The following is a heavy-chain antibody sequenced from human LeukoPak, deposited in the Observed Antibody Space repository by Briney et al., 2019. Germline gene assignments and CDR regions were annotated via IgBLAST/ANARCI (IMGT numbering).Heavy chain of an antibody. Sequence: GGSLRLSCAASGFTFSTYSMTWVRQAPGKGLEWVSSFTSRSRSIYYADSVKGRFTISRDNSKNTLYLQMNSLRAEDTAVYYCARDRGGPFETFDYWGQGTLVTVSS. CDR1: GFTFSTYS. CDR3: ARDRGGPFETFDY. J-gene: IGHJ4*02. V-gene: IGHV3-21*01. D-gene: IGHD3-9*01. CDR2: FTSRSRSI.